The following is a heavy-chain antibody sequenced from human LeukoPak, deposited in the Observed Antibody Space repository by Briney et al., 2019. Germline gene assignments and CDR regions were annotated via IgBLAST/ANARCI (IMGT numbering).Heavy chain of an antibody. D-gene: IGHD3-22*01. V-gene: IGHV4-61*02. CDR1: GGSISSGSYY. J-gene: IGHJ6*03. CDR2: IYTSGST. CDR3: ARYPYYYDSSGYYYSRAYYYYYMDV. Sequence: PSQTLSLTCTVSGGSISSGSYYWSWIRQPAGKGLEWIGGIYTSGSTNYNPSLKSRVTISVDTSKNQFSLKLSSVTAADTAVYYCARYPYYYDSSGYYYSRAYYYYYMDVWGKGTTVTVSS.